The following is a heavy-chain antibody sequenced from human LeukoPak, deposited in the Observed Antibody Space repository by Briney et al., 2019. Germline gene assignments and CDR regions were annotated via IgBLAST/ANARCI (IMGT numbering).Heavy chain of an antibody. J-gene: IGHJ3*02. D-gene: IGHD1-26*01. CDR2: ISGTSTAI. V-gene: IGHV3-48*02. Sequence: GGSLRLSCAASGFTFSSSNMHWVRQAPGKGLEWVSFISGTSTAIIYADSVKGRFTISRDIGRKSLYLQMNSLSDEDTAVYYCARGGGRSYFDAFVIWGQGTVVTVSS. CDR3: ARGGGRSYFDAFVI. CDR1: GFTFSSSN.